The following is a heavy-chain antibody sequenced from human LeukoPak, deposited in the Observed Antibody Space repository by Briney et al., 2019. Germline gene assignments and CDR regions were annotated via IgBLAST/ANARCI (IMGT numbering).Heavy chain of an antibody. V-gene: IGHV3-53*01. D-gene: IGHD6-6*01. CDR3: ASGPHSSSLDY. Sequence: GGSLGLSCAASGFTVSSNYMSWVRQAPGKGLEWVSVIYSGGSTYYADSVKGRFTISRDNSKNTLYLQMNSLRAEDTAVYYCASGPHSSSLDYWGQGTLVTVSS. CDR2: IYSGGST. J-gene: IGHJ4*02. CDR1: GFTVSSNY.